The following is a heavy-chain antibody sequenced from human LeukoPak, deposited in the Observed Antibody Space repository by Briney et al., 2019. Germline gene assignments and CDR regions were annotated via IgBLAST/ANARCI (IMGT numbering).Heavy chain of an antibody. V-gene: IGHV4-4*07. J-gene: IGHJ3*02. Sequence: KPSETLSLACTVSGDSISTYYWSWIRQSAGKGLEWIGRIHTSGRASYNPSLKSRVTISVDTSKNQLSLKLSSVTAADTAVYYCARASPDSGSYYGAFDIWGQGTMVTVSS. D-gene: IGHD1-26*01. CDR3: ARASPDSGSYYGAFDI. CDR1: GDSISTYY. CDR2: IHTSGRA.